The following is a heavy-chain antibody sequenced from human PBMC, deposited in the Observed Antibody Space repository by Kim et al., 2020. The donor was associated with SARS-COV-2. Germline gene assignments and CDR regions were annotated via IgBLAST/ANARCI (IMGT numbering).Heavy chain of an antibody. CDR3: AIADSNAFDI. J-gene: IGHJ3*02. D-gene: IGHD3-22*01. CDR2: ET. V-gene: IGHV5-51*01. Sequence: ETRHSPSFQCKVTISADKSISTAYLQWSSLKASDTAMYYCAIADSNAFDIWGQGTMVTVSS.